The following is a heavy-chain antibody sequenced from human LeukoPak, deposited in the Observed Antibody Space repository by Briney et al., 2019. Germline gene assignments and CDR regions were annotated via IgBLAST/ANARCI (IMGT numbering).Heavy chain of an antibody. CDR3: ARGGYSGSYWHAFDI. CDR2: IYSGGTT. CDR1: GFTVSSNY. Sequence: GGSLRLARAASGFTVSSNYMTWVRQAPGKGLEYVSVIYSGGTTSYADSVKGRFTISRDISKNTLYLQMNSLRAEDTAVYFCARGGYSGSYWHAFDIWGQGTMVTVSS. J-gene: IGHJ3*02. D-gene: IGHD1-26*01. V-gene: IGHV3-66*01.